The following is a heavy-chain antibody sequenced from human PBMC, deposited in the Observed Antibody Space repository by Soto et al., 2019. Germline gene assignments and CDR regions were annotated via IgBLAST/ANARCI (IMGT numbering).Heavy chain of an antibody. CDR3: ARGDYSSFSNFDY. CDR2: IYYSGST. V-gene: IGHV4-59*01. J-gene: IGHJ4*02. Sequence: SETPSLTCTVSGGSISSYYWSWIRQPPGKRLEWIGYIYYSGSTNYNPSLKSRVTISVDTSKNQFSLKLSSVTAADTAVYYCARGDYSSFSNFDYWGQGTLVTVSS. CDR1: GGSISSYY. D-gene: IGHD6-6*01.